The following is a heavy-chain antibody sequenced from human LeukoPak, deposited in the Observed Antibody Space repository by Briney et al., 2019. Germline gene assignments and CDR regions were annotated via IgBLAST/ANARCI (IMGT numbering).Heavy chain of an antibody. CDR1: GGSISSSSYY. CDR2: IYYSGST. D-gene: IGHD3-22*01. Sequence: ASETLSLTCTVSGGSISSSSYYWGWIRQPPGKGLEWIGSIYYSGSTYYNPSLKSRVTISVDTSKNQFSLKLSSVTAADTAVYHCARHLRDYYDSSGPNWFDPWGQGTLVTVSS. J-gene: IGHJ5*02. V-gene: IGHV4-39*01. CDR3: ARHLRDYYDSSGPNWFDP.